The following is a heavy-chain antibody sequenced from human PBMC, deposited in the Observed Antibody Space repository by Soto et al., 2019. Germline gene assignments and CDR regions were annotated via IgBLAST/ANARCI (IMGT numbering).Heavy chain of an antibody. J-gene: IGHJ4*02. D-gene: IGHD2-2*02. CDR2: ISYNGIDT. CDR1: GFTFSHHG. CDR3: LSGEGQNGHYTRFDY. V-gene: IGHV3-30*03. Sequence: QMRLVESGGGVVQPGRSLRLSCAASGFTFSHHGIHWFRQAPGMGLEWVGDISYNGIDTWYADSVKGRFTIYRDNFKNTAYLQMNGLRLEDTAVYYCLSGEGQNGHYTRFDYWGQGTPVTVSP.